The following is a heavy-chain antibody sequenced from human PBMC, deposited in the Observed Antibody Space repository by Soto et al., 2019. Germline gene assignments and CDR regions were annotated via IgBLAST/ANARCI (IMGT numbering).Heavy chain of an antibody. CDR2: ISWNSGSI. D-gene: IGHD6-13*01. Sequence: DVQLVESGGGLVQPGRSLRLSCAASGFTFDDYAMHWVRQAPGKGLEWVSGISWNSGSIGYADSVKGRFTISRDNAKNSLYLQMNSLRAEDTALYYCAKDKAAAGRSYFDYWGQGTLVTVSS. CDR1: GFTFDDYA. CDR3: AKDKAAAGRSYFDY. V-gene: IGHV3-9*01. J-gene: IGHJ4*02.